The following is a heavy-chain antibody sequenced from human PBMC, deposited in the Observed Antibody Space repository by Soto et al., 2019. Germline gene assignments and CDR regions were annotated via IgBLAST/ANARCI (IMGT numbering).Heavy chain of an antibody. Sequence: GGSLRLSCAASGFTFSSYWMSWVRQAPGKGLEWVANIKQDGSEKYYVDSVKGRFTISRDNAKNLLYLQMNSLRAEDTAVYYCARDGYYYDSSGYYFDYWGQGTLVTVSS. CDR1: GFTFSSYW. V-gene: IGHV3-7*01. J-gene: IGHJ4*02. CDR3: ARDGYYYDSSGYYFDY. CDR2: IKQDGSEK. D-gene: IGHD3-22*01.